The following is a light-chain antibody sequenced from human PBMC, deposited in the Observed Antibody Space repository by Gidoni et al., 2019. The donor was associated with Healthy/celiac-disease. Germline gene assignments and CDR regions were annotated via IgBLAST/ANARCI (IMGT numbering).Light chain of an antibody. Sequence: EVVMTQSAATLSVSPGERATLSCRASQSVSSNLAWYQQKPGQAPRLLIYGASTRATGIPARLSGSGSGTEFTLTISSLQSADFAVCYCQQYNNWPRTFGQGTKVEIK. V-gene: IGKV3-15*01. J-gene: IGKJ1*01. CDR3: QQYNNWPRT. CDR2: GAS. CDR1: QSVSSN.